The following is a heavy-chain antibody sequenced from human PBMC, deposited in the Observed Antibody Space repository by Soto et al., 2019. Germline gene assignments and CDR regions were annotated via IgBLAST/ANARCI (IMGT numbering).Heavy chain of an antibody. CDR1: GGTFSAYA. CDR3: ARGLRFGLALARYYYYYGLDI. J-gene: IGHJ6*02. V-gene: IGHV1-69*13. Sequence: SVKVSCKVSGGTFSAYAISWVRQAPGQGLEWMGGLIPKFGTPNYAQKFQGRVTITADESTSTAYMELSSLRSEDTAVYYCARGLRFGLALARYYYYYGLDIWGQGTTVTVSS. CDR2: LIPKFGTP. D-gene: IGHD3-16*01.